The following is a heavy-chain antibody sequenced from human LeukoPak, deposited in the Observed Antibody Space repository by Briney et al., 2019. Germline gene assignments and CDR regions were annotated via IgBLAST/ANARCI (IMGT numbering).Heavy chain of an antibody. CDR2: INHSGST. CDR3: ARGDCSSASCPPDY. J-gene: IGHJ4*02. CDR1: GGSFSGYY. V-gene: IGHV4-34*01. Sequence: SSETLSLTCAVYGGSFSGYYWSWIRQPPGKGLEWIGEINHSGSTNYNPSLNSRVTISVDTSKNQFSLKLSSVTAADTAVYYCARGDCSSASCPPDYWGQGTLVTVSS. D-gene: IGHD2-2*01.